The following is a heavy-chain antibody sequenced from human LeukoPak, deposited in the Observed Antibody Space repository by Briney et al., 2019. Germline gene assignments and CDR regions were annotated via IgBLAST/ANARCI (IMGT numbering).Heavy chain of an antibody. Sequence: GGSLRLSCAASGFTLSDFYMSWIRQAPGRGLEWVSYISSDSSYTKYADSVKGRFTISRDNAKNSLYLQMNSLRAEDTAVYYCARVGWVLRYAFDIWGQGTMVTVSS. J-gene: IGHJ3*02. CDR2: ISSDSSYT. V-gene: IGHV3-11*06. CDR1: GFTLSDFY. CDR3: ARVGWVLRYAFDI. D-gene: IGHD3-16*01.